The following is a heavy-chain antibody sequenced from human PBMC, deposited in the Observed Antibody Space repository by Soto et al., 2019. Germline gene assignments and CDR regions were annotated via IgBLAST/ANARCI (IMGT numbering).Heavy chain of an antibody. J-gene: IGHJ4*02. CDR2: IIPILGIA. V-gene: IGHV1-69*02. CDR3: ARSWFGALSPRFDY. Sequence: QVQLVQSGAEVKKPGSSVKVSCKASGGSFRSYTISWVRQAPGQGLEWMGRIIPILGIANYAQKFQGRVTITADKSTSTAYMELSSLRSEDTAVYYCARSWFGALSPRFDYWGQGTLVTVSS. CDR1: GGSFRSYT. D-gene: IGHD3-10*01.